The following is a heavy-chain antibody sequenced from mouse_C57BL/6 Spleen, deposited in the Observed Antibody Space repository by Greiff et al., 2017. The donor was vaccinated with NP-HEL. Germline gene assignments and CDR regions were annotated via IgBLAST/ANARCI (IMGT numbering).Heavy chain of an antibody. CDR1: GYTFTSYW. CDR2: IDPSDSET. D-gene: IGHD2-1*01. V-gene: IGHV1-52*01. J-gene: IGHJ1*03. CDR3: ARLDGNYGYFDV. Sequence: QVQLQQPGAELVRPGSSVKLSCKASGYTFTSYWMHWVKQRPIQGLEWIGNIDPSDSETHYNQKFKDKATLTVDKSSSTAYMQLSSLTSEDSAVYYCARLDGNYGYFDVWGTGTTVTVSS.